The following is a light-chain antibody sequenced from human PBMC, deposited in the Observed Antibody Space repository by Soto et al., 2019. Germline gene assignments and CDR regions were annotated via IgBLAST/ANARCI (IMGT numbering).Light chain of an antibody. CDR1: QSVSSN. Sequence: EIVMTQSPATLSVSPGERATLSCRPSQSVSSNLAWYQQKPGQAPRLLIYGAPSRATGIPARFSGSGSGKEFSLTISSLQSEDVAVYYCQQYNNWPPLTFGGGTKVQIK. J-gene: IGKJ4*01. CDR3: QQYNNWPPLT. CDR2: GAP. V-gene: IGKV3-15*01.